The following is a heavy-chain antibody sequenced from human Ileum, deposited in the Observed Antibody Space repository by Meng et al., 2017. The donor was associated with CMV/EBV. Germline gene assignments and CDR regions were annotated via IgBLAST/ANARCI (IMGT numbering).Heavy chain of an antibody. CDR1: GLTFSKWW. J-gene: IGHJ4*02. Sequence: LSCAASGLTFSKWWMQWVREAPGKGLVWVSRIKTDGSYTTYADSVKGRFTISRDNAKNTLYLQMNSLRVEDTAVYYCVGGGSGYMDYWGQGTLVTVSS. CDR2: IKTDGSYT. CDR3: VGGGSGYMDY. D-gene: IGHD5-12*01. V-gene: IGHV3-74*03.